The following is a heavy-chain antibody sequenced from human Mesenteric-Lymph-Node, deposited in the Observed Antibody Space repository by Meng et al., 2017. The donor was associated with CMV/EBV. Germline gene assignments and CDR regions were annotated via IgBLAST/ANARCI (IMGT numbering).Heavy chain of an antibody. D-gene: IGHD4-17*01. CDR1: GFIFSSHN. Sequence: GGSLRLSCVASGFIFSSHNINWVRQAPGKGLEWVAFISFTSNYIYYADSVKGRFTISRDNAKNSLYLQMSSLRAEDTAVYYCARDLYYGDPSDFDIWGQGTMVTVSS. CDR3: ARDLYYGDPSDFDI. V-gene: IGHV3-21*01. CDR2: ISFTSNYI. J-gene: IGHJ3*02.